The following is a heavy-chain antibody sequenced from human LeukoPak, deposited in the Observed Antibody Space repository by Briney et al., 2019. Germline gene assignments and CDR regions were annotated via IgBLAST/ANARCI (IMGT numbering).Heavy chain of an antibody. V-gene: IGHV1-18*04. Sequence: GASVKVPCKASGYTFTSYGISWVRQAPGQGLEWMGWISAYNGNTNYAQRLQGRVTMTTDTSTSTVYMELRSLRSDDTAVYYCARAPWREWSDYWGQGTLVTVSS. CDR2: ISAYNGNT. CDR1: GYTFTSYG. J-gene: IGHJ4*02. D-gene: IGHD3-3*01. CDR3: ARAPWREWSDY.